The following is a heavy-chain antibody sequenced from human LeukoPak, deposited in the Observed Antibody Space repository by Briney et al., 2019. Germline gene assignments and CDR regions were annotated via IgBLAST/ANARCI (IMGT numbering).Heavy chain of an antibody. V-gene: IGHV3-48*03. D-gene: IGHD5-18*01. CDR3: ARAGYSYGPDNYYFDY. J-gene: IGHJ4*02. CDR1: GFTFSSYE. CDR2: ISSSGNTI. Sequence: PGGSLRLSCATSGFTFSSYEMNWVHQAPGKGLEWVSYISSSGNTIYYADSVKGRFTISRDNAKNSLYLQMNSLRAEDTAVYYCARAGYSYGPDNYYFDYWGQGTLVTVSS.